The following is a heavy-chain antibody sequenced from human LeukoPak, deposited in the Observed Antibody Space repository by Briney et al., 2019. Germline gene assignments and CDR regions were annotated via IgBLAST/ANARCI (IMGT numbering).Heavy chain of an antibody. CDR2: INPSGGST. J-gene: IGHJ4*02. Sequence: ASVKVSCKASGYTFTSYYMHWVRQAPGQGLEWVGIINPSGGSTSYAQKFQGRVTMTRDTSTSTVYMELSSLRSEDTAVYYCARDSGFDSGYDPVYYFDYWGQGTLVTVSS. CDR1: GYTFTSYY. D-gene: IGHD5-12*01. V-gene: IGHV1-46*01. CDR3: ARDSGFDSGYDPVYYFDY.